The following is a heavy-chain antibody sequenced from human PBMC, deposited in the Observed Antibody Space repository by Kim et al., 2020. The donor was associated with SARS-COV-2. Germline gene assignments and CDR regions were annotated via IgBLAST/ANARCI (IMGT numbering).Heavy chain of an antibody. J-gene: IGHJ4*02. Sequence: SETLSLTCTVSGGSISSYYWSWIRQPPGKGLEWIGYIYYSGSTNYNPSLKSRVTISVDTSNNQFSLKLSSVTAADTAVYYCARLIYGDYRNYYFDYWGQGTLVTVSS. CDR2: IYYSGST. V-gene: IGHV4-59*08. D-gene: IGHD4-17*01. CDR3: ARLIYGDYRNYYFDY. CDR1: GGSISSYY.